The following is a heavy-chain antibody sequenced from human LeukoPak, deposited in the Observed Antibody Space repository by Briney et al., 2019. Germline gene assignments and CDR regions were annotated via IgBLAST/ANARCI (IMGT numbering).Heavy chain of an antibody. CDR1: AFTFSSYS. CDR2: ISSSGSYI. V-gene: IGHV3-21*01. D-gene: IGHD2/OR15-2a*01. Sequence: GGSLRLSCAASAFTFSSYSMNWVRQAPGKGLEWVSSISSSGSYIYYADSVKGRFTISRDNAKNSLYLQMNSLRAEDTAVYYCAKDRYYLRLNDAFDIWGQGTMVTVSS. J-gene: IGHJ3*02. CDR3: AKDRYYLRLNDAFDI.